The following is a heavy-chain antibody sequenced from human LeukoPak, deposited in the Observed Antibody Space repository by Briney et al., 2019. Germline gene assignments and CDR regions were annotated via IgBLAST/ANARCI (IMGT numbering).Heavy chain of an antibody. Sequence: PGGSLRLSCAASGFTFSSYAMSWVRRAPGKGLEWVSAISGSGGSTYYADSVKGRFTISRDNSKNTLYLQMNSLRDEDTAVYYCARGSVVVTAIHDYWGQGTLVTVSS. V-gene: IGHV3-23*01. D-gene: IGHD2-21*02. CDR2: ISGSGGST. J-gene: IGHJ4*02. CDR3: ARGSVVVTAIHDY. CDR1: GFTFSSYA.